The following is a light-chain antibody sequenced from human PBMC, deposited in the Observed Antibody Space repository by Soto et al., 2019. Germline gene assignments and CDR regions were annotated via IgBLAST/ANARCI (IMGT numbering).Light chain of an antibody. V-gene: IGKV1-27*01. CDR3: QKYNNAPQLT. CDR1: QGISNY. J-gene: IGKJ4*01. CDR2: AAS. Sequence: IQVYKSASSVSAYAGDRVTITCRASQGISNYLAWYQQKPGKVPKLLIYAASTLQSGVPSRFSGSGSGTDFTLTISSLQPEDVATYYCQKYNNAPQLTFGGRTK.